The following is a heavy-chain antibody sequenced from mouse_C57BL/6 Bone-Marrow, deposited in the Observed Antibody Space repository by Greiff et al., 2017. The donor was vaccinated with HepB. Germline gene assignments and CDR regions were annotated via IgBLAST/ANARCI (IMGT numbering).Heavy chain of an antibody. D-gene: IGHD2-3*01. CDR3: AIYDGYYAPFAY. J-gene: IGHJ3*01. CDR2: INSDGGST. Sequence: EVQGVESGGGLVQPGESLKLSCESNEYEFPSHDMSWVRKTPEKRLELVAAINSDGGSTYYPDTMERRFIISRDNTKKTLYLQMSSLRSEDTALYYCAIYDGYYAPFAYWGQGTLVTVSA. CDR1: EYEFPSHD. V-gene: IGHV5-2*01.